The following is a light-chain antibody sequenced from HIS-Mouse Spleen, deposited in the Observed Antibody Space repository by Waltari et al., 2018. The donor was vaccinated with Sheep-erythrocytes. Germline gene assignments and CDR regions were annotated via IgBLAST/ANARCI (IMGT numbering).Light chain of an antibody. CDR2: EGS. Sequence: QSALTQPASVSGSPGQSITISCTGTSSHVGSYNLFSWYQQHPGKAPKLMIYEGSKRPSGVSHRFSGSKSGNTASLTISGLQAEDEADYYCCSYAGSSTPWVFGGGTKLTVL. J-gene: IGLJ3*02. CDR3: CSYAGSSTPWV. V-gene: IGLV2-23*01. CDR1: SSHVGSYNL.